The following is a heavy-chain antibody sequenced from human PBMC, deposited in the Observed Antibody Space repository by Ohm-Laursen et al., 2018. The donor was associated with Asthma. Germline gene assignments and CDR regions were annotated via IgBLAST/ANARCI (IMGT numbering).Heavy chain of an antibody. CDR1: GGSTSSGDYY. D-gene: IGHD3-22*01. V-gene: IGHV4-30-4*02. J-gene: IGHJ4*02. Sequence: SDTLSLTCTVSGGSTSSGDYYWSWIRQPPGKGLEWIGYIYYSGSTYYNPSLKSRVTISVDTSKNQFSLKLSSVTAADTAVYYCARANYYYDSSGYWGSYYFDYWGQGTLVTVSS. CDR3: ARANYYYDSSGYWGSYYFDY. CDR2: IYYSGST.